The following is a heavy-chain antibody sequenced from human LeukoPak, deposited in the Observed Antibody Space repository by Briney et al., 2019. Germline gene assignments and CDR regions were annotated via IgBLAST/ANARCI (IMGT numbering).Heavy chain of an antibody. D-gene: IGHD6-13*01. CDR2: IYYSGST. J-gene: IGHJ4*02. CDR3: ARAPGIATAYYYFDY. Sequence: SSETLSLTCTVSGGSISSYYWSWIRQPPGKGLEWIGYIYYSGSTNYNPSLKSRVTISVDTSKNQFSLNLSSVTAADTAVYYCARAPGIATAYYYFDYWGQGTLVTVSS. V-gene: IGHV4-59*01. CDR1: GGSISSYY.